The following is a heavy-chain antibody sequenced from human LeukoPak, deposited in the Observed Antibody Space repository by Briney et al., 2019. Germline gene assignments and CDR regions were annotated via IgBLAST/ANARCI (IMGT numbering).Heavy chain of an antibody. V-gene: IGHV4-31*03. CDR2: IYHSGRT. CDR3: ARVVTSSFYFFDS. Sequence: SETPSLTCSVSGGSINSEGFYWSWIRQHPGKGLEWIAYIYHSGRTYYNPSLKSRLTISVDTSKNQFSMSLKSVTAADTAVYFCARVVTSSFYFFDSWGQGTLVPVSS. D-gene: IGHD2-21*02. J-gene: IGHJ4*02. CDR1: GGSINSEGFY.